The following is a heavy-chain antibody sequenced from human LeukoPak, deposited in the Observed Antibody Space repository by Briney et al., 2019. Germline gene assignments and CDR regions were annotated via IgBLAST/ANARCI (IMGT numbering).Heavy chain of an antibody. CDR3: ANLGVGSSWYEY. CDR1: GFTFSSYV. D-gene: IGHD6-13*01. V-gene: IGHV3-30*02. Sequence: PGGSLRLSCAASGFTFSSYVMHWVRQAPGKGLEWVAFIRYDGSNKYYADSVKGRFTISRDNAKNTLYLQMNSLRAEDTAVYYCANLGVGSSWYEYWGQGTLVTVSS. J-gene: IGHJ4*02. CDR2: IRYDGSNK.